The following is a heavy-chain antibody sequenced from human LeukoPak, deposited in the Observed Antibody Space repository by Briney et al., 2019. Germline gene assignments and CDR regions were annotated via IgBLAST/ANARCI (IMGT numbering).Heavy chain of an antibody. J-gene: IGHJ4*02. V-gene: IGHV4-31*03. D-gene: IGHD3-16*01. CDR2: IYYTGIT. Sequence: SETLSLTCTVSGGSISSGGYYWSWIRQHPGKGLEWIGYIYYTGITSYNPSLKSRATMSVDTFMNQVSLKLSSLTAADTAVYYCAASSGVTLGRFWGQGTLVTVSS. CDR1: GGSISSGGYY. CDR3: AASSGVTLGRF.